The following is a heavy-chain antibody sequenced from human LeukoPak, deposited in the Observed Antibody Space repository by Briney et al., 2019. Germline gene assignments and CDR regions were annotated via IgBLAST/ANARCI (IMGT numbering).Heavy chain of an antibody. J-gene: IGHJ4*02. CDR3: ARDSGVDAHIDY. V-gene: IGHV3-53*01. Sequence: PGGSLRLSCAASGFTVSSSYMSWVRQPPGKGLESVSIIYSNNNTYYTGSVKGRFTISRDISNNTLYLQMNSLRAEDTAVYYCARDSGVDAHIDYWGQGTLVTVSA. CDR1: GFTVSSSY. D-gene: IGHD3-3*01. CDR2: IYSNNNT.